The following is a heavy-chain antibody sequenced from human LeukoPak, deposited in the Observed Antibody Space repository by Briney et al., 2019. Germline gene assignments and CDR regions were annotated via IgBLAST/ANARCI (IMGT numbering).Heavy chain of an antibody. Sequence: ASVKVSCKASGYTFTGYGISWVRQAPGQGLEWMGWISAYNGNTNYAQKLQGRVTMTTDTSTSTAYMELRSLRSDDTAVYYCARAKGDSSGWTYYYGMDVWGQGTTVTVSS. CDR2: ISAYNGNT. CDR1: GYTFTGYG. V-gene: IGHV1-18*01. D-gene: IGHD6-19*01. CDR3: ARAKGDSSGWTYYYGMDV. J-gene: IGHJ6*02.